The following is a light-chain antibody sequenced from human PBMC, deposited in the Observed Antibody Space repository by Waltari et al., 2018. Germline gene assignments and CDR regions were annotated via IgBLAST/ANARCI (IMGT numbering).Light chain of an antibody. Sequence: QSVLTQPPSASGTPGQRVTISCSGSNSNIARNTVTWYQQLPGTAPKVLIYSNNQRPSGVSDRFSGSKSGTSASLAISGLQSEDEADYYCSTWDDRLDGWVFGGGTKLTVL. CDR1: NSNIARNT. CDR2: SNN. V-gene: IGLV1-44*01. CDR3: STWDDRLDGWV. J-gene: IGLJ3*02.